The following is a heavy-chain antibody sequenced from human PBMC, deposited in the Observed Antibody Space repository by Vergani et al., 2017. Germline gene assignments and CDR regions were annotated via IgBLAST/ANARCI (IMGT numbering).Heavy chain of an antibody. D-gene: IGHD3-22*01. J-gene: IGHJ3*02. CDR2: IYYSGST. Sequence: QVQLQESGPGLVKPSQTLSLTCTVSGGSISSGDYYWSWIRQPPGKGLEWIGYIYYSGSTYYNPSLKSRVTISVDTSKNQFSLKLSSVTAADTAVYYCARGRHYYDSSGYFDAFDIWGQGTMVTVSS. V-gene: IGHV4-30-4*08. CDR3: ARGRHYYDSSGYFDAFDI. CDR1: GGSISSGDYY.